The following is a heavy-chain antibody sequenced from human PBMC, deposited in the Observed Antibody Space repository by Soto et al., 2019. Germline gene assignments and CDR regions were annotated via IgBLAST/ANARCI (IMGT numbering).Heavy chain of an antibody. J-gene: IGHJ4*02. D-gene: IGHD6-6*01. CDR1: GFTVSSNY. V-gene: IGHV3-53*05. Sequence: GGSLRLSCAASGFTVSSNYMSWVRQAPGKGLEWVSVIYSGGSTYYADSVRGRFTISRDNSKSTLSLQMNSLRPDDTAVYYCGRGPFSSSYIDYWGQGTLVTVSS. CDR2: IYSGGST. CDR3: GRGPFSSSYIDY.